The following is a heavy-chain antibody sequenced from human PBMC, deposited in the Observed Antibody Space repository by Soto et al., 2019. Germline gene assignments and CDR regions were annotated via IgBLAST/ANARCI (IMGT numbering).Heavy chain of an antibody. CDR2: ISGSGGST. J-gene: IGHJ5*02. CDR1: GFTFSSYA. V-gene: IGHV3-23*01. Sequence: SGGSLRLSCAASGFTFSSYAMSWVRQAPGKGLEWVSAISGSGGSTYYADSVKGRFTISRDNSKNTLYLQMNSLRAEDTAVYYCAKDLGSSGWYFVCTWGQGTLVTVSS. D-gene: IGHD6-19*01. CDR3: AKDLGSSGWYFVCT.